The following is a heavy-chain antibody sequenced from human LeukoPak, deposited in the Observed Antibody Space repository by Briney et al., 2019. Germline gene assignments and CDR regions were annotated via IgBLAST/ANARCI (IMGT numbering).Heavy chain of an antibody. J-gene: IGHJ1*01. CDR2: INHSGST. CDR3: ARGRLLWFGELSPTYFQH. D-gene: IGHD3-10*01. CDR1: GGSFSGYY. Sequence: PSETLSLTCAVYGGSFSGYYWSWIRQPPRKGLEWIGEINHSGSTNHNPSLKSRVTISVDTPKNQFSLKLSSVTAADTAVYYCARGRLLWFGELSPTYFQHWGQGTLVTVSS. V-gene: IGHV4-34*01.